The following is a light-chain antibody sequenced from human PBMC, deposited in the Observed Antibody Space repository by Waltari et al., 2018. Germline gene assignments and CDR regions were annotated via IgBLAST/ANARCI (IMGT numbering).Light chain of an antibody. Sequence: TRGTSTGISSCVAWYQQTRGEAPKFLIYQESTLESGVPSRFSGSGSGTEFTLTISSLQPDDSATYYCQQYDHYPWTFGQGTKVELK. CDR2: QES. J-gene: IGKJ1*01. CDR3: QQYDHYPWT. V-gene: IGKV1-5*03. CDR1: TGISSC.